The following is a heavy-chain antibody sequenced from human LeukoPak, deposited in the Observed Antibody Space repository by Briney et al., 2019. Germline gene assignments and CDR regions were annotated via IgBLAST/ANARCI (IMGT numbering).Heavy chain of an antibody. V-gene: IGHV3-74*03. CDR3: ARGVSGNYGRFAS. CDR1: GFTLSSFW. Sequence: GGSLRLSCAASGFTLSSFWMHWVRQVPGEGLVWVTRICPDGRDSKYGDPVKGRFTISRDNAKTTLYLQMNSLRDEDTAVYYCARGVSGNYGRFASWGQGTLVIVSS. CDR2: ICPDGRDS. J-gene: IGHJ4*02. D-gene: IGHD1-26*01.